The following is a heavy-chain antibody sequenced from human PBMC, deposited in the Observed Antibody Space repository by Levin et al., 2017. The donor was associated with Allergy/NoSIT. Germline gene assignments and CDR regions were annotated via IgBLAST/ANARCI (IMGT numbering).Heavy chain of an antibody. V-gene: IGHV1-2*02. CDR3: ATLSNGWPHYWDY. J-gene: IGHJ4*02. D-gene: IGHD6-19*01. Sequence: PKASVKVSCKASGYSFTDYHMHWVRQAPGQGLEWMGWINPNSGGTNYAQIFQGRVAMTRDTSISTAYLELSGLTSDDTAVYYCATLSNGWPHYWDYWGQGTLVTVSS. CDR1: GYSFTDYH. CDR2: INPNSGGT.